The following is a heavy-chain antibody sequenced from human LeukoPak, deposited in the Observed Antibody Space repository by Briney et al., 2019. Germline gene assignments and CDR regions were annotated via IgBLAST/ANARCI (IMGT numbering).Heavy chain of an antibody. Sequence: PGGSLRLSCTASGFAFSSFATHWVRQAPGKGLEWVAVISYDGSNKYFADSVKGRFTISRDDSKNTLYLQMNSLRAEDTAVYYCARGYCSSTSCYAGDYWGQGTLVTVSS. J-gene: IGHJ4*02. D-gene: IGHD2-2*01. V-gene: IGHV3-30-3*01. CDR3: ARGYCSSTSCYAGDY. CDR2: ISYDGSNK. CDR1: GFAFSSFA.